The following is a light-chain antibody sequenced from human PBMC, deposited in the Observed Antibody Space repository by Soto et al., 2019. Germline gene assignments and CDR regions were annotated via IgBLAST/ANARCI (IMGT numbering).Light chain of an antibody. CDR1: SSDVGGYNY. J-gene: IGLJ2*01. Sequence: QSALTQPASVSGSPGQSITISCTGTSSDVGGYNYVSWYQQHPGKAPKLMIYDVSNRPSGVSTRFSGSKSGHTASLTISGLQAEDEADYYCSSYTGSSTYVVFGGGTKVTVL. V-gene: IGLV2-14*01. CDR2: DVS. CDR3: SSYTGSSTYVV.